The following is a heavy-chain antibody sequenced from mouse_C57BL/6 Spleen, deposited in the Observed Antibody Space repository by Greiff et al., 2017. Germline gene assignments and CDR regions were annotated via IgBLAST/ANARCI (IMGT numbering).Heavy chain of an antibody. CDR2: IYPGSGST. J-gene: IGHJ4*01. CDR1: GYTFTSYW. V-gene: IGHV1-55*01. Sequence: VQLQQPGAELVKPGASVKMSCKASGYTFTSYWITWVKQRPGQGLEWIGDIYPGSGSTNYNEKFKSKATLTVDTSSSTAYMQHSSLTSEDSAVYYYATPCDYYAMDYWGQGTSVTVSS. CDR3: ATPCDYYAMDY.